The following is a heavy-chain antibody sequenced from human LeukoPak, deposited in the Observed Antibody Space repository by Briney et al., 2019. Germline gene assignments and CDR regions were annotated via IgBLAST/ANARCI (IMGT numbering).Heavy chain of an antibody. D-gene: IGHD4-17*01. CDR2: IYYSGST. Sequence: PSQTLSLTCTVSGGSISSGGYYWSWLRQHPGQGLEWIGYIYYSGSTYYNPSLKSRVTISVDTSKNQFSLKLSSVTAADTAVYYCARSGYGDFRIDYWGQGTLVTVSS. V-gene: IGHV4-31*03. J-gene: IGHJ4*02. CDR1: GGSISSGGYY. CDR3: ARSGYGDFRIDY.